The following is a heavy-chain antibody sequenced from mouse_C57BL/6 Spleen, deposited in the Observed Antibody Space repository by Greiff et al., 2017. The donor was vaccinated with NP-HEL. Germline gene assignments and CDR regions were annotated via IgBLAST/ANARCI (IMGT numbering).Heavy chain of an antibody. Sequence: EVKVVESGGGLVKPGGSLKLSCAASGFTFSSYAMSWVRQTPEKRLEWVATISDGGSYTYYPDNVKGRFTISRDNAKNNLYLQMSHLKSEDTAMYYCARDVDAYFDYWGQGTTLTVSS. CDR3: ARDVDAYFDY. CDR1: GFTFSSYA. J-gene: IGHJ2*01. V-gene: IGHV5-4*01. CDR2: ISDGGSYT.